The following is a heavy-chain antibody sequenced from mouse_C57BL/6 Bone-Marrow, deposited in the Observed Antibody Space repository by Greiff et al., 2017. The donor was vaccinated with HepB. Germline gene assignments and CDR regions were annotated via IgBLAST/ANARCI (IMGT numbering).Heavy chain of an antibody. CDR2: IYPRSGNT. V-gene: IGHV1-81*01. CDR3: ARDYYGSSYNWYFDV. J-gene: IGHJ1*03. Sequence: VKLQESGAELARPGASVKLSCKASGYIFTSYGISWVKQRTGQGLEWIGEIYPRSGNTYYNEKFKGKATLTADKSSSTAYMELRSLTSEDSAVYFCARDYYGSSYNWYFDVWGTGTTVTVSS. CDR1: GYIFTSYG. D-gene: IGHD1-1*01.